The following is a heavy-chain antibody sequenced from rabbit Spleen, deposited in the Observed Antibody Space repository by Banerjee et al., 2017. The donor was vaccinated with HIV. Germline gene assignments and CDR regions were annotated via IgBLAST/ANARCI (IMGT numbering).Heavy chain of an antibody. Sequence: QEQLVESGGGLVQPEGSLTLTCTASGFSFGDSDVMCWVRQAPGKGLEWIACIDSGTSGFTYFATWAKGRFTISKTSSTTVTLQMTRLTAADTATYFCARDSGTSFSSYGMDLWGQGTLVTVS. D-gene: IGHD8-1*01. CDR3: ARDSGTSFSSYGMDL. J-gene: IGHJ3*01. V-gene: IGHV1S45*01. CDR1: GFSFGDSDV. CDR2: IDSGTSGFT.